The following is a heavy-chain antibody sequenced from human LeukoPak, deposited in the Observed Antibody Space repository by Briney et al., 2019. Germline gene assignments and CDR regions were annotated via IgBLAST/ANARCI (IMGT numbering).Heavy chain of an antibody. CDR1: GYTFTNDD. J-gene: IGHJ4*02. CDR3: TREGLDY. V-gene: IGHV1-8*01. CDR2: KNPNSGSS. Sequence: GASVKVSCKTSGYTFTNDDINWVRQATGQGLEWMGYKNPNSGSSAYAQKFQGRVTITTDASISTAYMEVSGLRSEDTALYYCTREGLDYWGQGTLVTVSS.